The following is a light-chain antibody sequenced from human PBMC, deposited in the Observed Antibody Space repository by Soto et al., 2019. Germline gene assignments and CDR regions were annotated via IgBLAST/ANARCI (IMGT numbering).Light chain of an antibody. J-gene: IGKJ1*01. Sequence: DIPMTQSPSTLSASVGDRVTITCRASQSISSWLAWYQQKPGKAPKFLIYDASSLESGVPSRFSGSRSGTEFTLTVSSLQPDDCATYYCQQYNGYPLTFGQGTKVEI. CDR2: DAS. CDR3: QQYNGYPLT. V-gene: IGKV1-5*01. CDR1: QSISSW.